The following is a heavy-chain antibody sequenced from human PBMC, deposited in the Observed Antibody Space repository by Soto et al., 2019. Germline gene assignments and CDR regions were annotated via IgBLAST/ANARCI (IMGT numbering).Heavy chain of an antibody. CDR2: LNPNSGGT. Sequence: QVQLVQSGAEVKKPGASVKVSCKASGYTFTGYYMPWVRQAPGQGLEWMGCLNPNSGGTNYAQKFQGRVTMTRDTSISTAYMEMSRLRSDDTGVYYCARGYYDYVWGRGVGVYWGQGTLVTVSS. V-gene: IGHV1-2*02. CDR1: GYTFTGYY. D-gene: IGHD3-16*01. CDR3: ARGYYDYVWGRGVGVY. J-gene: IGHJ4*02.